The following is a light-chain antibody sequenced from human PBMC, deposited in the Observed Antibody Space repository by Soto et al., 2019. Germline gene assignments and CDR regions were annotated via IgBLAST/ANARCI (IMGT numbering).Light chain of an antibody. CDR1: GSNIGAGYD. Sequence: QSVLTQPPSVSGAPGQRVTISCTGSGSNIGAGYDVNWYQQFPGTAPKLLIYGNTNRPSGVPDRFSGSKSGTSASLAITGLQAEDEADYYCQTFDSSLTISWVFGGGTKLTVL. CDR3: QTFDSSLTISWV. V-gene: IGLV1-40*01. J-gene: IGLJ3*02. CDR2: GNT.